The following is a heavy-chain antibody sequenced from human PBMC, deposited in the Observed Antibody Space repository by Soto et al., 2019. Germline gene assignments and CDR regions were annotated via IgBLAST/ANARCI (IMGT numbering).Heavy chain of an antibody. CDR2: IYYSGST. Sequence: QVQLQESGPGLVKPSQTLSLTCTVSGGSISSGDYYWSWIRQPPGKGLEWIGYIYYSGSTYYNPSLKSXXTXSGXTSKNLFSLKLNSVTVADTAVYYCASGIAVGRFDPWGQGTLVTVSS. J-gene: IGHJ5*02. D-gene: IGHD6-19*01. CDR3: ASGIAVGRFDP. V-gene: IGHV4-30-4*01. CDR1: GGSISSGDYY.